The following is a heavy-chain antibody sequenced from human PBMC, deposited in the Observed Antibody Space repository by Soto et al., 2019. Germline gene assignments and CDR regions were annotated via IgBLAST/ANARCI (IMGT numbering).Heavy chain of an antibody. V-gene: IGHV4-34*01. Sequence: PSETLSLTCAVYGGSFSGYYWCWIRQPPGKGLEWIGEISHSGSTNYNPSLKSRVTISVDTSKNQFSLKLSSVTAADTAVYYCARGQWGYSTSSDAFDIWGQGTMVTVSS. J-gene: IGHJ3*02. CDR1: GGSFSGYY. CDR2: ISHSGST. D-gene: IGHD1-26*01. CDR3: ARGQWGYSTSSDAFDI.